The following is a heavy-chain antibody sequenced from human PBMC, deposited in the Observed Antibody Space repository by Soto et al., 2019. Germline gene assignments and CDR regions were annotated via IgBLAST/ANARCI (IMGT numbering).Heavy chain of an antibody. CDR2: IYSSGTT. D-gene: IGHD4-4*01. CDR1: GDSINNYS. J-gene: IGHJ3*01. CDR3: ARGSAVTTARGWFGALDV. V-gene: IGHV4-4*07. Sequence: LQESGPGLVKPSETLSLTCTVSGDSINNYSWNWIRQPAGKGLAWIGRIYSSGTTNHSPSLKSRVTMSVDTSKNLLSLSLSSVTAADTATYYCARGSAVTTARGWFGALDVWGQGTVVTVSS.